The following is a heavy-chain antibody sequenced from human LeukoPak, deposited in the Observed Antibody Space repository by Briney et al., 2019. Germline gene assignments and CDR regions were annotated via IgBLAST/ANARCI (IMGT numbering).Heavy chain of an antibody. J-gene: IGHJ3*02. Sequence: SETLSLTCTVSGGSISSYYWSWIRQPPGKGLEWIGHIFYTGSTNYNPSLKSRVTISVLTSKNRFSLKLSSVTAADTAVYYCATLTGGDDAFDIWGQGTMVTVSS. CDR3: ATLTGGDDAFDI. CDR2: IFYTGST. CDR1: GGSISSYY. V-gene: IGHV4-59*01. D-gene: IGHD4-23*01.